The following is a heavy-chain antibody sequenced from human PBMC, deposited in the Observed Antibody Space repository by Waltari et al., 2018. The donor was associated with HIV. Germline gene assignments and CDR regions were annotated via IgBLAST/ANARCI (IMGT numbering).Heavy chain of an antibody. V-gene: IGHV3-23*01. CDR1: GFTFSNYA. CDR3: AQDPRSYGWSRFGN. D-gene: IGHD3-10*01. J-gene: IGHJ4*02. CDR2: ITVNGVNT. Sequence: EVQLLESGGGLVQPGGSLRLSCAASGFTFSNYAMNWVRQTPGRGLGWVSAITVNGVNTYYADSVGGRFTISRDDSKNALFLQMNSLRAEDTAVYYCAQDPRSYGWSRFGNWGQGTLVTVSS.